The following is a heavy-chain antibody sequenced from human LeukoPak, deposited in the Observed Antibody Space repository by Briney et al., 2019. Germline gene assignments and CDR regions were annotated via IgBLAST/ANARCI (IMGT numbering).Heavy chain of an antibody. D-gene: IGHD3-3*01. Sequence: GRSLRLSCAASGFTFSSYAMHWVRQAPGKGLEWVAVISYDGSNKYYADSVKGRFTISRDNSKNTLYLQMNSLRAEDTAVYYCARDTRPLKYYDLWSGYSASDYWGQGTLVTVSS. CDR3: ARDTRPLKYYDLWSGYSASDY. J-gene: IGHJ4*02. CDR2: ISYDGSNK. CDR1: GFTFSSYA. V-gene: IGHV3-30-3*01.